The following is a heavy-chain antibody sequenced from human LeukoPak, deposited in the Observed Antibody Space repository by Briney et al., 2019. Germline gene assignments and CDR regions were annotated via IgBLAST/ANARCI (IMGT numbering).Heavy chain of an antibody. CDR3: ARRYYYDSSGYYYGDY. D-gene: IGHD3-22*01. J-gene: IGHJ4*02. Sequence: GASVKVSCKASGYTFTSYGISWVRQAPGQGLEWMGWISAYNGNTNYAQKLQGRVTMTTDTSTSTAYMELRSLRSDDTAVYYCARRYYYDSSGYYYGDYWGQGTLVTVSS. V-gene: IGHV1-18*01. CDR2: ISAYNGNT. CDR1: GYTFTSYG.